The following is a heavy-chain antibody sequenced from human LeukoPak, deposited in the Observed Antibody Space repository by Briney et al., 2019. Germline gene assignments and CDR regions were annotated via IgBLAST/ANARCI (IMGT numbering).Heavy chain of an antibody. D-gene: IGHD6-19*01. V-gene: IGHV4-59*01. CDR3: ARGGYSSGVDY. Sequence: SETLSLTCTVSGGSISSYYWSWIRQPPGKGLEWIGYIYYSGSTNYNPSLKSRVTISVDTSKNQFSLKLSSVTAADTAVYYCARGGYSSGVDYWGQGTLVTVSS. CDR2: IYYSGST. CDR1: GGSISSYY. J-gene: IGHJ4*02.